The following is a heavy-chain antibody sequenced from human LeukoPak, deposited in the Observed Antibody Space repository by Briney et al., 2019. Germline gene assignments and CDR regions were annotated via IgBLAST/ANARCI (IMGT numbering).Heavy chain of an antibody. CDR2: ITTSTGKP. Sequence: ASGKVSCKASGYTFTVYSINWLRQAPGQGLEWMGWITTSTGKPTYAQGFTGRFVFSLDTSVSTTYLHINSLKAEDTAVYYCARDASMINFDYWGQGSLVTVSS. D-gene: IGHD3-16*01. V-gene: IGHV7-4-1*02. J-gene: IGHJ4*02. CDR3: ARDASMINFDY. CDR1: GYTFTVYS.